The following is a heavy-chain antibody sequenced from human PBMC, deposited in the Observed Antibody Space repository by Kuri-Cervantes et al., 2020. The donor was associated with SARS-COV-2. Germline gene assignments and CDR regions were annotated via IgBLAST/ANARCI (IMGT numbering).Heavy chain of an antibody. CDR2: ISSSSSYI. V-gene: IGHV3-21*01. D-gene: IGHD2-2*02. CDR1: GFTFSSYS. Sequence: GESLKISCAASGFTFSSYSMNWVRQAPGKGLEWVSSISSSSSYIYYADSVKGRFTISSDNAKNSLYLQMNSLRAEDTAVYYCARALLCSSTSCHTDAFDIWGQGTMVTVSS. CDR3: ARALLCSSTSCHTDAFDI. J-gene: IGHJ3*02.